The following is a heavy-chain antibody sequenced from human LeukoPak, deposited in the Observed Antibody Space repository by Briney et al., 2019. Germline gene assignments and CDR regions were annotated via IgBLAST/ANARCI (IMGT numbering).Heavy chain of an antibody. J-gene: IGHJ4*02. CDR1: GFTFSNYD. Sequence: PGRSLRLSCAASGFTFSNYDMHWVRQAPGKGLEWVAIVSHDGRNQYYAGSVKGRFTISRDSSKNTVSLQMNSLRAGDSALYYCGRDPSARVTIDFWGQGTLVTVSS. CDR2: VSHDGRNQ. V-gene: IGHV3-30*03. D-gene: IGHD5-24*01. CDR3: GRDPSARVTIDF.